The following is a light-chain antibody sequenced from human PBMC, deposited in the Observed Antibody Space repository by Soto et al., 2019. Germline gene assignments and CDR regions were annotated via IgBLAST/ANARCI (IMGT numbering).Light chain of an antibody. CDR3: QQRSNWPLT. V-gene: IGKV3-11*01. J-gene: IGKJ3*01. Sequence: DIVLTQSPGTLSLSPGERATLSCRASQSVSSYLVWFQQKPGQAPRLLIYDASTRATGVPARFSGSGSGTDFTLTISSLEPEEFAVYYCQQRSNWPLTFGPGTKVDIK. CDR2: DAS. CDR1: QSVSSY.